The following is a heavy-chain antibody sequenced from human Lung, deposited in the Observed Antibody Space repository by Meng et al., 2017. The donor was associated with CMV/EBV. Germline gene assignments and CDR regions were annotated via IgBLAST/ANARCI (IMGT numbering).Heavy chain of an antibody. CDR2: ISWNSGSI. CDR1: GFTFDDYA. CDR3: TKGRYYYAMDV. Sequence: GGSLRLXCTASGFTFDDYAMHWVRQPPGKGLEWVSRISWNSGSIGYADSVKGRFTISRDNAKNSLYLQMNSLRAEDTALYYCTKGRYYYAMDVWGKGNPVNGSS. V-gene: IGHV3-9*01. J-gene: IGHJ6*04.